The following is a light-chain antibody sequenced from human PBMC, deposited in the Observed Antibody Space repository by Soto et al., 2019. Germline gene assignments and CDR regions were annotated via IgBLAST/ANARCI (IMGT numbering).Light chain of an antibody. V-gene: IGKV1-9*01. CDR1: LGISGY. Sequence: DIQLTQSPSLLSASVGDRVTMTCRASLGISGYLAWYQQKPGKVPRLLIYSASTLQSGVPSRFSGSGSGTEFTLTISSLQPEDLASYYCQQLDRYPFTFGGGTKVEI. CDR2: SAS. J-gene: IGKJ4*01. CDR3: QQLDRYPFT.